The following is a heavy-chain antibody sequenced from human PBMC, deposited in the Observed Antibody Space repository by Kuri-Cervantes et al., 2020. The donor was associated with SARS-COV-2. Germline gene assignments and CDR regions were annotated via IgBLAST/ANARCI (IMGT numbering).Heavy chain of an antibody. CDR3: ARPDCSITTGYDGTFDS. J-gene: IGHJ4*02. D-gene: IGHD2-2*01. Sequence: SVKVSCNASGGTVSSYCVTGVRQVPGQGLEWMGRIIPLFGTTIYAEKFRGGVTLTADRSTNTAYMELSSLRSEDTAVYYCARPDCSITTGYDGTFDSWGQGTLVTVSS. CDR1: GGTVSSYC. V-gene: IGHV1-69*06. CDR2: IIPLFGTT.